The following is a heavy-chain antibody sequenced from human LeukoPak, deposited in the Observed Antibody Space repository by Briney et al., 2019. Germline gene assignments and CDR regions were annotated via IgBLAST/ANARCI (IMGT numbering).Heavy chain of an antibody. Sequence: ASVKVSCKASGYTFTGYYMHWVRQAPGQGLEWMGWINPNSGGTNYAQKFQGRVTMTRDTSISTAYMELSRLRSDDTAVYYCARDPYVLTTVTTGGYYYMDVWGKGTTVIVSS. J-gene: IGHJ6*03. D-gene: IGHD4-17*01. CDR3: ARDPYVLTTVTTGGYYYMDV. V-gene: IGHV1-2*02. CDR1: GYTFTGYY. CDR2: INPNSGGT.